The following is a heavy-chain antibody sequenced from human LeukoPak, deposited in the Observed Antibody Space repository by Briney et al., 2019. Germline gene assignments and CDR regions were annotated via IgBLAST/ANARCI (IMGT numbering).Heavy chain of an antibody. CDR2: SSSDENNK. V-gene: IGHV3-30-3*02. D-gene: IGHD6-13*01. Sequence: GGSLRLSCAATGFTFSNSAMHWVRQVPGKGLEWVAVSSSDENNKYYADSVKGRFTISRDNSKNTLYLQMNSLRAEDTAVYYCAKGSAGGRPYYFDYWGQGTLVPVSS. J-gene: IGHJ4*02. CDR3: AKGSAGGRPYYFDY. CDR1: GFTFSNSA.